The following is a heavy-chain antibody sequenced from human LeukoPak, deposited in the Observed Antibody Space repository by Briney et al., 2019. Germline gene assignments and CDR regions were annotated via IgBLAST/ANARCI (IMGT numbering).Heavy chain of an antibody. V-gene: IGHV3-23*01. Sequence: GGSLRLSCAASGFTFSSYAMSWVRQAPGKGLEWVSGISGSGGSTYYADSVEGRFTISRDNSKNTLYLQMTSLRAEDTAVYYCAKDQVWIVVGSFDYWGQGTLVTVSS. CDR2: ISGSGGST. CDR1: GFTFSSYA. D-gene: IGHD3-22*01. J-gene: IGHJ4*02. CDR3: AKDQVWIVVGSFDY.